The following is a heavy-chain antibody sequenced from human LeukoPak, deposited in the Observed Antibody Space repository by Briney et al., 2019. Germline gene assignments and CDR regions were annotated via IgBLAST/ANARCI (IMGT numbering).Heavy chain of an antibody. Sequence: SETLSLTCTVSGGSITSSIDSWGWVRQPPGKGLEWIATIYYSTSTQYNPSLKSRVTMSVDTSKNQFSLKLSSMTAADTAVYYCARHQCSGTRCYNFYFYGMDVWGQGTTVTVSS. CDR1: GGSITSSIDS. J-gene: IGHJ6*02. D-gene: IGHD2-2*02. CDR2: IYYSTST. CDR3: ARHQCSGTRCYNFYFYGMDV. V-gene: IGHV4-39*01.